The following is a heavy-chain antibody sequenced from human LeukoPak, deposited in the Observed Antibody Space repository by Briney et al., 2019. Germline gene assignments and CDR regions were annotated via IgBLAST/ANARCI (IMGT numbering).Heavy chain of an antibody. CDR1: GGSFSTYY. J-gene: IGHJ6*02. V-gene: IGHV4-34*01. CDR3: ASELTGYSSSWYRYRDYYGMDV. CDR2: IYYSGST. Sequence: PSETLSLTCAVYGGSFSTYYWSWTRQPPGKGLEWIGSIYYSGSTYYNPSLKSRVTISVDTSKNQFSLKLSSVTAADTAVYYCASELTGYSSSWYRYRDYYGMDVWGQGTRSPSP. D-gene: IGHD6-13*01.